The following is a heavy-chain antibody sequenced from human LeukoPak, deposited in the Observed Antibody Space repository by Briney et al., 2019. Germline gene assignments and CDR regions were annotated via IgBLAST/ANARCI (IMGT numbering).Heavy chain of an antibody. J-gene: IGHJ3*02. CDR2: INGSGSTT. Sequence: GGSLRLSCATSGFTFSGYEMNWVRQAPGKGLEWLSYINGSGSTTYYADSVRGRFTISRDNAKKSLFLQMSRLRAEDTAVYYCARDSIVDGAFDIWGQGTMVTVSS. V-gene: IGHV3-48*03. D-gene: IGHD2-15*01. CDR3: ARDSIVDGAFDI. CDR1: GFTFSGYE.